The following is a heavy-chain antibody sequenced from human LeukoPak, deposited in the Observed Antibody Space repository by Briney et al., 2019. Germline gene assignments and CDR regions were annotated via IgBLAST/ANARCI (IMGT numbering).Heavy chain of an antibody. D-gene: IGHD6-13*01. CDR2: IYYSGST. V-gene: IGHV4-59*01. CDR3: ARGAVIAAADEYYYGMDV. Sequence: SETLSLTCSVSGGSISSYYWSWIRQPPGKGLQWIGYIYYSGSTNYNPSLKSRVTISVDTSKNQFSLKLSSVTAADTAVYYCARGAVIAAADEYYYGMDVWGQGTTVTVSS. J-gene: IGHJ6*02. CDR1: GGSISSYY.